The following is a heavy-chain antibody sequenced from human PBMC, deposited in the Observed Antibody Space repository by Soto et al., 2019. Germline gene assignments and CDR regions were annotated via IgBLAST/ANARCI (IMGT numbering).Heavy chain of an antibody. V-gene: IGHV1-18*01. CDR2: ISTYNGNT. Sequence: QVQLVQSGAELKKPGASVKVSCKASGYTFTSYGASWVRQAPGQGLEWMGWISTYNGNTDYAQNLQGRVTLTTDTSTTTAYMERRSLRSDDTAVYYCERGGGSWSVTVLHYWGQGTLVTVSS. D-gene: IGHD6-13*01. CDR1: GYTFTSYG. J-gene: IGHJ4*02. CDR3: ERGGGSWSVTVLHY.